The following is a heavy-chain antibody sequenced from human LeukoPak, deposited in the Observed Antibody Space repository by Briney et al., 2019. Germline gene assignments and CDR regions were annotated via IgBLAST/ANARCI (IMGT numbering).Heavy chain of an antibody. CDR3: ASMTTATSFNY. J-gene: IGHJ4*02. Sequence: PSETLSLTCAVSGYSISSGYYWGWIRQPPGKGLEWIGSIYHSGSTYYNPSLKSRVTISVDTSKNQFSLKLSSVTAADTAVYYCASMTTATSFNYWGQGTLVTVSS. V-gene: IGHV4-38-2*01. CDR2: IYHSGST. CDR1: GYSISSGYY. D-gene: IGHD4-17*01.